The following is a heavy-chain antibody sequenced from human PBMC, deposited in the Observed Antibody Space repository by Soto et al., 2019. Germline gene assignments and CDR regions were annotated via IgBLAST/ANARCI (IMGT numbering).Heavy chain of an antibody. CDR2: ISGSGGST. CDR1: GFTFSSYA. CDR3: ARDLLITGTTHYYYYGMDV. V-gene: IGHV3-23*01. D-gene: IGHD1-7*01. Sequence: GGSLRLSCAASGFTFSSYAMSWVRQAPGKGLEWVSAISGSGGSTYYADSVKGRFTISRDNSKNTLYLQMNSLRAEDTAVYYCARDLLITGTTHYYYYGMDVWGQGTTVTVSS. J-gene: IGHJ6*02.